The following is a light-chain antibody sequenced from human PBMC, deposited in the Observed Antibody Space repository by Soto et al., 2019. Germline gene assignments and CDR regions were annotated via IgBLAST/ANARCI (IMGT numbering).Light chain of an antibody. CDR3: QQSYSTLWT. CDR1: QSVSRY. J-gene: IGKJ1*01. V-gene: IGKV1-39*01. Sequence: DVQMTQSPSSLAASVGDRVTITCRASQSVSRYLNWYQQKPGKAPKLLIYTASTLQSGVPSRFSGSGSGKDFTLTIRSLRPEDFATYYCQQSYSTLWTFGQGTKVEIK. CDR2: TAS.